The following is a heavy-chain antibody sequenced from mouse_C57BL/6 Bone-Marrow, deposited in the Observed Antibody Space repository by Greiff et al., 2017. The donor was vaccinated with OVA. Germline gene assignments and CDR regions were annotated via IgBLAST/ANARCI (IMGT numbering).Heavy chain of an antibody. V-gene: IGHV1-15*01. CDR2: IDPETGGT. D-gene: IGHD2-4*01. J-gene: IGHJ1*03. Sequence: QVQLQQSGAELVRPGASVTLSCKASGYTFTDYEMHWVKQTPVHGLEWIGAIDPETGGTAYNQKFKGKAILTADKSSSTAYMELRSLTSEDSAVYYCTRGDYDYDEYFDVWGTGTTVTVSS. CDR3: TRGDYDYDEYFDV. CDR1: GYTFTDYE.